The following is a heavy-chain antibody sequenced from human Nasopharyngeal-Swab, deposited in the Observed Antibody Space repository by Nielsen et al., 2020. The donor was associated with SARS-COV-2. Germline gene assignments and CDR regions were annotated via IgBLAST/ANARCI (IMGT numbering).Heavy chain of an antibody. Sequence: ASVKVSCKASGYTFTSYYMHWVRQAPGQGLEWMGIINPSGGSTSYAQKFQGRVTMTRDTSTSTVYMELSSLRSEDTAVYYCARELCSSTSCYGPSYYYYGMDVWGQGTTVTVSS. CDR1: GYTFTSYY. D-gene: IGHD2-2*01. CDR3: ARELCSSTSCYGPSYYYYGMDV. J-gene: IGHJ6*02. V-gene: IGHV1-46*01. CDR2: INPSGGST.